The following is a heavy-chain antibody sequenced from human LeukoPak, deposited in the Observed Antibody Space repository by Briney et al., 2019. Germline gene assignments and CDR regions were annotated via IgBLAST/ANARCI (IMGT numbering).Heavy chain of an antibody. Sequence: PGGSLRLSCAASGFTFSDYYMNWVRQAPGKGLEWVSYISGSSSTIYYADSVKGRFIISRDNAKNSLYLQMHSLRAEDTAVYYCASARGISGVVTLYYMDVWGKGTTVTVSS. CDR2: ISGSSSTI. V-gene: IGHV3-48*01. D-gene: IGHD3-3*02. CDR1: GFTFSDYY. J-gene: IGHJ6*03. CDR3: ASARGISGVVTLYYMDV.